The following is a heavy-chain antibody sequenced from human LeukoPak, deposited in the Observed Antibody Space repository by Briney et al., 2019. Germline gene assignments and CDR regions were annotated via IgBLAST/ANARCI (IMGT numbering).Heavy chain of an antibody. Sequence: GGSLRLSCAASGFTFRDFSMHWVRQAPGKGLEWVSHINSDGSIILYADSAKGRFTVSRDNAKNTLYLQMNSLRAEDTAVYYCAKVDKGYCSGGSCYGVFDIWGQGTMVTVSS. V-gene: IGHV3-74*03. CDR2: INSDGSII. J-gene: IGHJ3*02. D-gene: IGHD2-15*01. CDR1: GFTFRDFS. CDR3: AKVDKGYCSGGSCYGVFDI.